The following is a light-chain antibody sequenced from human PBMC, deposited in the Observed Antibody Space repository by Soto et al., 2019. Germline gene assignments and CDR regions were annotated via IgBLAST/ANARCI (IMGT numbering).Light chain of an antibody. CDR2: GAS. V-gene: IGKV3-15*01. CDR3: QQYNNWPPA. J-gene: IGKJ1*01. CDR1: QSVSSN. Sequence: EIVMTQSPATLSVSPGERATLSCRASQSVSSNLAWYQQKPGQAPRLLISGASTRATGIPARFSGSGSGTEFTLTINSLQSEDFAVYYCQQYNNWPPAFGQGTKVDSK.